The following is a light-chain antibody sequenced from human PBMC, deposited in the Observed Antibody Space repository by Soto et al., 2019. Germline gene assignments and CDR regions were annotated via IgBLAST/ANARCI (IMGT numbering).Light chain of an antibody. V-gene: IGKV3-20*01. CDR2: GAS. CDR3: QHFGSSPLT. J-gene: IGKJ4*01. Sequence: EIVLTQSPGTLSLSPGERATLSCRASQSVSSSYLAWYQQKPGQAPRLLIYGASSRATGIPDRFSGSGSGTDFILTISRLEPEDVAVYYCQHFGSSPLTFGGGTKVEIK. CDR1: QSVSSSY.